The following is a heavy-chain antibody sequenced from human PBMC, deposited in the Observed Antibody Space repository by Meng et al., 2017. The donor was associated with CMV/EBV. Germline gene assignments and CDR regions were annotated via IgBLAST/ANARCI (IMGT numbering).Heavy chain of an antibody. D-gene: IGHD6-6*01. Sequence: QVQQQALVAVRVKPSETLSLTCAFYGGSFSCYYWSWIRQPPGKGLEWIGEIKHSGSTNYNPSLKSRVTISVDTSKNQFSLKLSSVTAADTAVYYCARGSIAARLGLGDWGQGTLVTVSS. CDR1: GGSFSCYY. V-gene: IGHV4-34*01. CDR3: ARGSIAARLGLGD. CDR2: IKHSGST. J-gene: IGHJ4*02.